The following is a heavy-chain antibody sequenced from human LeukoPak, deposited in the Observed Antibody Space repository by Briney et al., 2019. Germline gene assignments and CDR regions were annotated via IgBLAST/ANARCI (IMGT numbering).Heavy chain of an antibody. J-gene: IGHJ6*04. Sequence: GGSLRLSCAASGFTSSRNCMNWVRQAPGKGLEWVSSISTSSSYIYYADSVKGRFTISRNNGKNSLYLQMNSLRAEDTAVYYCAELGITMIGGVWGKGTTVTISS. D-gene: IGHD3-10*02. V-gene: IGHV3-21*01. CDR1: GFTSSRNC. CDR2: ISTSSSYI. CDR3: AELGITMIGGV.